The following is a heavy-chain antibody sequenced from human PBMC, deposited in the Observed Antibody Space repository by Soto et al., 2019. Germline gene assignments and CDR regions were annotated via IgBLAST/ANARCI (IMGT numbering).Heavy chain of an antibody. Sequence: QVQLVESGGGVVQPGRSLRLSCAASGFTFSSYAMHWVRQAPGKGLEWVAVISYDGSNKYYADSVKGRFTISRDNSKNTLYLQMNSLRAEDTAVYYCARDRLRYNWNDFPYYYYGMDFWGQGNTVTVSS. CDR3: ARDRLRYNWNDFPYYYYGMDF. V-gene: IGHV3-30-3*01. J-gene: IGHJ6*02. D-gene: IGHD1-1*01. CDR2: ISYDGSNK. CDR1: GFTFSSYA.